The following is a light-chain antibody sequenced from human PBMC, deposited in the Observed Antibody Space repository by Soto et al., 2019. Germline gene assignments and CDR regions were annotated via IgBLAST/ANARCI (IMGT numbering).Light chain of an antibody. V-gene: IGKV3-20*01. CDR3: QQYGGSTRT. CDR1: QSVTTQ. J-gene: IGKJ1*01. Sequence: VLTDAAGKVVFSGGGRTTIYRRASQSVTTQLAWYQQKPGQAPRLIIHGASSRATGVPDRITGSGSGTDFTLSISRLEPEDFAVYYCQQYGGSTRTFGQGTKVDIK. CDR2: GAS.